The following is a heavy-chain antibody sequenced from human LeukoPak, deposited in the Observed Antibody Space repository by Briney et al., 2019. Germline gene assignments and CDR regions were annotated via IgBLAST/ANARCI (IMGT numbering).Heavy chain of an antibody. V-gene: IGHV3-23*01. J-gene: IGHJ4*02. CDR1: GFTFSNYA. CDR2: ISGSGDTT. D-gene: IGHD1-7*01. CDR3: ATRAETRGNYVRVPFDF. Sequence: PGGSLRLSCAASGFTFSNYAMNWVRQAQGKGLEWGSVISGSGDTTYYAHSVKGRFTISRDNSKNTLHLQMNSLRDEDTAVYYCATRAETRGNYVRVPFDFWGQGTRVTVSS.